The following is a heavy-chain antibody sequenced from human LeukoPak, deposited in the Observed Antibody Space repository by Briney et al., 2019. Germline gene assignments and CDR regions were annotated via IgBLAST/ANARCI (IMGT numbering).Heavy chain of an antibody. CDR1: GVSISNYF. Sequence: SETLSLTCSVFGVSISNYFWSWLRQPAGKGLEWIGRFYASGTTYYNPSLRSRVTLSMDTSKNHFSLKLTSVTAADTAVYYCARTHCGGGSCDTFDPWGQGTLVTVSS. CDR2: FYASGTT. J-gene: IGHJ5*02. V-gene: IGHV4-4*07. CDR3: ARTHCGGGSCDTFDP. D-gene: IGHD2-21*01.